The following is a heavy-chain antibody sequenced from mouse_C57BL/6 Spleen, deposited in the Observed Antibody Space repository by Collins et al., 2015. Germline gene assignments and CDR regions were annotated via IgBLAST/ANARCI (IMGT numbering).Heavy chain of an antibody. J-gene: IGHJ4*01. Sequence: QVQLQQPGAELVMPGASVKLSCKASGYTFTSYWMHWVKQRPGQGLEWIGEIDPSDSYTNYNQKFKGKSTLTVDKSSSTAYMQLSSLTSEDSAVYYCAVNSNYDAMDYWGQGTSVTVSS. CDR3: AVNSNYDAMDY. D-gene: IGHD2-5*01. CDR2: IDPSDSYT. CDR1: GYTFTSYW. V-gene: IGHV1-69*01.